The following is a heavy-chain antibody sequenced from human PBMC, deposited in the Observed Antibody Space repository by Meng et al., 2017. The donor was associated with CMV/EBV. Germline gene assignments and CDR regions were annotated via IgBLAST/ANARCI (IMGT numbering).Heavy chain of an antibody. J-gene: IGHJ4*02. CDR3: ARMPRDGYNYIDY. V-gene: IGHV1-69*12. Sequence: QVQRVPLGAELNKPGSSVKVSCKASGGTFSSYAISWVRQAPGQGLEWMGGIIPIFGTANYAQKFQGRVTITADESTSTAYMELSSLRSEDTAVYYCARMPRDGYNYIDYWGQGTLVTVSS. CDR2: IIPIFGTA. D-gene: IGHD5-24*01. CDR1: GGTFSSYA.